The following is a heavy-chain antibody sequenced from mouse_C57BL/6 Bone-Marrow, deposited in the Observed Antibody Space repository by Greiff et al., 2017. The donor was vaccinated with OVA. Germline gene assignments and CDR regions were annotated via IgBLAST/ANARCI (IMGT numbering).Heavy chain of an antibody. Sequence: VQLKQSGPVLARPGASVKLSCTTSGYTFTSYWMHWVNQRPGQGLEWMGAIYPGNSDTSYNQPFTGKAKLTAVKSASTAYMELSSLTNEDSAVYYCTGWLRRGDYWGQGTALTVSS. J-gene: IGHJ2*01. CDR1: GYTFTSYW. D-gene: IGHD2-2*01. CDR3: TGWLRRGDY. V-gene: IGHV1-5*01. CDR2: IYPGNSDT.